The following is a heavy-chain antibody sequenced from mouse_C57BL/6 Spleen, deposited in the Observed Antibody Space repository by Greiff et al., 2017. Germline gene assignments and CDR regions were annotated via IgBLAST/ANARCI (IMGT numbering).Heavy chain of an antibody. J-gene: IGHJ2*01. CDR3: ARGGYDGYLYFDY. CDR2: IYPGDGDT. Sequence: QVQLQQSGAELVKPGASVKISCKASGYAFSSYWMNWVKQRPGKGLEWIGQIYPGDGDTNYNGKFKGKATLTADKSSSTAYMQLSSLTSEDSAVYFCARGGYDGYLYFDYWGQGTTLTVSS. CDR1: GYAFSSYW. V-gene: IGHV1-80*01. D-gene: IGHD2-3*01.